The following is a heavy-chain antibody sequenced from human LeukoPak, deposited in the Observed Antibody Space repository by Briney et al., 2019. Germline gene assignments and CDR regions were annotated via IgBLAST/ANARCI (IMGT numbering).Heavy chain of an antibody. Sequence: GGSLRLSCPASGFTVSSNYMSWVSQAPGKGLEWVSVIYSGGSTYYADSVKGRFTFSRDNSKNTLYLQMNSRRAEDPAVYYCARERGFLQGDHWFDPWGRGTLVTVSS. V-gene: IGHV3-53*01. D-gene: IGHD2-21*01. CDR2: IYSGGST. CDR3: ARERGFLQGDHWFDP. CDR1: GFTVSSNY. J-gene: IGHJ5*02.